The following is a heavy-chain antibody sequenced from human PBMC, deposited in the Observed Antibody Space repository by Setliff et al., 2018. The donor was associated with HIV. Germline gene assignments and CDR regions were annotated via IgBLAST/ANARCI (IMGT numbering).Heavy chain of an antibody. CDR1: GFTFSSYW. J-gene: IGHJ4*02. Sequence: QPGGSLRLSCAASGFTFSSYWMHWVRQAPGKGLVWVSAISGSGGSTYYADSVKGRFTISRDNSKNTLYLQMNSLRAEDTAVYYCAKEPGYSSSWYEAIDYWGQGTLVTVSS. CDR3: AKEPGYSSSWYEAIDY. V-gene: IGHV3-23*01. D-gene: IGHD6-13*01. CDR2: ISGSGGST.